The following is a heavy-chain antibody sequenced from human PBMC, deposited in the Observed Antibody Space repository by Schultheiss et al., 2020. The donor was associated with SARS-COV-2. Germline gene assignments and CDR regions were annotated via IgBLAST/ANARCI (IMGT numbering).Heavy chain of an antibody. CDR2: IYYSGST. D-gene: IGHD3-22*01. J-gene: IGHJ3*02. CDR1: GGSISSYY. V-gene: IGHV4-59*08. Sequence: SETLSLTCTVSGGSISSYYWSWIRQPPGKGLEWIGYIYYSGSTNYNPSLKSRVTISVDTSKNQFSLKLSSVTAADTAVYYCATYYDSSGSIRDAFDIWGQGTMVTVS. CDR3: ATYYDSSGSIRDAFDI.